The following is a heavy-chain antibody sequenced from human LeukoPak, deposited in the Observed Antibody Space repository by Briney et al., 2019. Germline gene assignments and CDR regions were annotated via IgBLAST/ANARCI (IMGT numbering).Heavy chain of an antibody. CDR3: AGPRFDS. Sequence: PSETLSLTCTVSDGSISEDYWTWIRQPPGKGLDWIGLICVRGTTNYNPSLKSRVTISLDTSRDHFSLKLNSVTAADTAIYYCAGPRFDSWGQGILVTVSS. CDR2: ICVRGTT. V-gene: IGHV4-4*09. CDR1: DGSISEDY. J-gene: IGHJ4*02.